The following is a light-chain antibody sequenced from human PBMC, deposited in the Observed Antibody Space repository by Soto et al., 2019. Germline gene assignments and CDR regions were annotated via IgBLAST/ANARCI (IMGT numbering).Light chain of an antibody. CDR1: QSVSIT. Sequence: EIVMTQSPGTLSVSPGERATLSCRASQSVSITLAWYQQKPGQAPRLLIYGASTMATGIPARFSGSRSGTAFTLTISGLQSEDFAVYYCQQCNNWPHTFGQGTKVEIK. CDR3: QQCNNWPHT. CDR2: GAS. J-gene: IGKJ1*01. V-gene: IGKV3D-15*01.